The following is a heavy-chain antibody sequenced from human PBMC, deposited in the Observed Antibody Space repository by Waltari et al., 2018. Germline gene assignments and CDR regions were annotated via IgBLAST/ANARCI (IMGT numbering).Heavy chain of an antibody. V-gene: IGHV1-69*05. J-gene: IGHJ6*02. D-gene: IGHD5-18*01. CDR2: IIPIFGTA. Sequence: QVQLVQSGAEVKKPGSSVKVSCKASGGTFSSYAISWVRQAPGKGLEWMGGIIPIFGTANYAQKFQGRVTITTDESTSTAYMELSSLRSEDTAVYYCARDQSTAIDVGGYYGMDVWGQGTTVTVSS. CDR1: GGTFSSYA. CDR3: ARDQSTAIDVGGYYGMDV.